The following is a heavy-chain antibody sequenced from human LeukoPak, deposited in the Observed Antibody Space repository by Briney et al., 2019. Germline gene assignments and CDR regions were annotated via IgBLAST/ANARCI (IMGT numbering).Heavy chain of an antibody. Sequence: GGSLRLSCATSGFTFSGSYMHWVRQAPGKGLVWVSRVNTDGSTTTYADSVKGRFTISRDNANNTLYLQMNSLRAEDTAVYYCARGKSAGIWGQGTLVTVSS. CDR1: GFTFSGSY. J-gene: IGHJ4*02. CDR3: ARGKSAGI. CDR2: VNTDGSTT. V-gene: IGHV3-74*01.